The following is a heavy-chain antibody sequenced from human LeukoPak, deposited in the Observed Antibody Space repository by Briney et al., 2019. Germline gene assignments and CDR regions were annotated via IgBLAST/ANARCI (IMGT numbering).Heavy chain of an antibody. D-gene: IGHD5-18*01. Sequence: GAALEISWKGAGSFFTSYWIGGGRQLPGKGLEWMGIIYPGDSDTRYSPSFPGQVTISAAKSTSTAYLQWSSLKASDTAMYYCARQGYSYGSPRYWGQGTLVTVSS. CDR3: ARQGYSYGSPRY. CDR1: GSFFTSYW. V-gene: IGHV5-51*01. CDR2: IYPGDSDT. J-gene: IGHJ4*02.